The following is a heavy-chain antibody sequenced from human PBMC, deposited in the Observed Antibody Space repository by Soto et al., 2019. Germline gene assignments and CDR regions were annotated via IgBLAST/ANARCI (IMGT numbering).Heavy chain of an antibody. V-gene: IGHV4-34*01. CDR2: IYDGGTT. CDR1: GGSFSGYY. J-gene: IGHJ4*02. D-gene: IGHD7-27*01. Sequence: SETLSLTCAVYGGSFSGYYWSWIRQSPYKGLEWIGHIYDGGTTYSSPSLKGRVTISADTSGTQFSLKLNSVSAADTAVYYCARGPSGDKVDYWGQGIQVTVSS. CDR3: ARGPSGDKVDY.